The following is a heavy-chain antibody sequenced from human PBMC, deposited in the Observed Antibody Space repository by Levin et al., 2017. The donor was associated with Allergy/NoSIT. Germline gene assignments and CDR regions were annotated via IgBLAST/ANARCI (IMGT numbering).Heavy chain of an antibody. CDR1: GLTFSSYW. Sequence: GESLKISCVVSGLTFSSYWMGWVRQAPGKGLEWVANIKPDGSETFYVDSVKGRFTISRDNAKKSVYLQMNSLRAEDTAVYYCATFLDYSPFDYWGQGTLVTVSP. CDR3: ATFLDYSPFDY. J-gene: IGHJ4*02. CDR2: IKPDGSET. D-gene: IGHD4-11*01. V-gene: IGHV3-7*01.